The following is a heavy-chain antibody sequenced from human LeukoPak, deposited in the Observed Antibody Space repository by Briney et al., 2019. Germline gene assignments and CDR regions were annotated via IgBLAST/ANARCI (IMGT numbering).Heavy chain of an antibody. J-gene: IGHJ5*02. Sequence: PSETLSLTCAVSGYSISSGYYWGWIRQSPGKGLEWIGSIYHTGSAHCNPSLQSRVTISVDTSNNQFSLRLNSVTAADTAVYYCARDPRWLTPDCTSTSCYENYFDPWGQGTLVTVSS. D-gene: IGHD2-2*01. CDR3: ARDPRWLTPDCTSTSCYENYFDP. V-gene: IGHV4-38-2*02. CDR2: IYHTGSA. CDR1: GYSISSGYY.